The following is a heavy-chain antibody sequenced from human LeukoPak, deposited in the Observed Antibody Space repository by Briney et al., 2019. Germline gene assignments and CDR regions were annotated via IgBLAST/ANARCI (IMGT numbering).Heavy chain of an antibody. CDR3: ARGSDFWSGYRTYYFDY. D-gene: IGHD3-3*01. CDR2: IYYSGST. V-gene: IGHV4-39*07. J-gene: IGHJ4*02. CDR1: GGSISSSSYY. Sequence: SETLSLTCTVSGGSISSSSYYWGWIRQPPGKGLEWIGSIYYSGSTYYNPSLKSRVTISVDTSKNQFSLKLSSVTAADTAVYYCARGSDFWSGYRTYYFDYWGQGTLVTVSS.